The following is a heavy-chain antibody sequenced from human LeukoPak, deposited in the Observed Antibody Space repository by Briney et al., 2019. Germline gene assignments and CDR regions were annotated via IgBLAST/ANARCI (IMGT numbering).Heavy chain of an antibody. V-gene: IGHV3-33*06. CDR1: GFTFSSYG. J-gene: IGHJ6*03. Sequence: GRSLRLSCAASGFTFSSYGMHWVRQAPGNGLEWVAVIWYDGSNKYYADSVKGRFTISRDNSKNTLYLQMNSLRAEDTAVYDCAKDLNYYYMDVWGKGTTVTVSS. CDR2: IWYDGSNK. CDR3: AKDLNYYYMDV.